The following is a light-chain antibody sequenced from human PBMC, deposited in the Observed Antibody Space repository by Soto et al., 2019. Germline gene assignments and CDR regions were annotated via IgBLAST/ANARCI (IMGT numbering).Light chain of an antibody. CDR3: AAWDDSRSGRV. CDR1: SSNIGSNY. J-gene: IGLJ2*01. V-gene: IGLV1-47*01. Sequence: QSVLTQPPSASGTPGQRVTISCSGSSSNIGSNYVYWYQQLPGTAPKLLIYRNNQRPSGVPDRFSGSKSGTSASLAISGLRSDDEADDYCAAWDDSRSGRVFGGGTKLTVL. CDR2: RNN.